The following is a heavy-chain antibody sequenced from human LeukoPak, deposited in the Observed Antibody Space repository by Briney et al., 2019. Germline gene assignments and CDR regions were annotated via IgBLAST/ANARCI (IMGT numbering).Heavy chain of an antibody. V-gene: IGHV4-39*01. Sequence: SETLSLTCTVSGGSISPSNPYWGWIRQPPGKGLEWIGSIYYSGTTYTYYNPSLKSRVTISIDTSKNQFSLKLSFVTAADTAVYYCARHTMVRGVLTWFDPWGQGTLVTVSS. CDR3: ARHTMVRGVLTWFDP. CDR2: IYYSGTTYT. CDR1: GGSISPSNPY. D-gene: IGHD3-10*01. J-gene: IGHJ5*02.